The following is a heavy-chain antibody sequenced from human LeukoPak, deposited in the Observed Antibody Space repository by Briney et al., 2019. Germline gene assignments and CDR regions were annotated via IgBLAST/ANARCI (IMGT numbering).Heavy chain of an antibody. D-gene: IGHD3-10*01. CDR3: ARDIEGSGSYYKPWFDP. Sequence: ASVKVSCKASGYTFTGYYMHWVRQAPGQGLEWMGWINPNSGGTNYAQKFQGRVTMTRDTSISTAYMELSRLGSDDTAVYYCARDIEGSGSYYKPWFDPWGQGTPVTVSS. V-gene: IGHV1-2*02. CDR1: GYTFTGYY. J-gene: IGHJ5*02. CDR2: INPNSGGT.